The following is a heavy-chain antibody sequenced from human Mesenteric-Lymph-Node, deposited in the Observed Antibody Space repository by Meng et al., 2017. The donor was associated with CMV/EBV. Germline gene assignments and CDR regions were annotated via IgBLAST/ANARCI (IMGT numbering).Heavy chain of an antibody. Sequence: GRSLRLSCAASGFTFSNYWMHWVRHDSGRWLVWVSHINVDGSNTNYADSVRGRFTIPRDNAKDTLYLQMNSLKAEDTAVYYCATVDINGYREWGQGTLVTVSS. V-gene: IGHV3-74*01. CDR3: ATVDINGYRE. CDR2: INVDGSNT. CDR1: GFTFSNYW. J-gene: IGHJ4*02. D-gene: IGHD5-24*01.